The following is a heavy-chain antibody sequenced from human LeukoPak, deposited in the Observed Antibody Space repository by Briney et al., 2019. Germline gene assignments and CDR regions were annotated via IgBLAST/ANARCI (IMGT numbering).Heavy chain of an antibody. J-gene: IGHJ4*02. CDR1: GFTFTIYA. V-gene: IGHV3-23*01. D-gene: IGHD1-14*01. CDR3: ARGVEPLAANTLAY. Sequence: GGSLRLSCAASGFTFTIYAMTWVRQAPGKGLEWVSGIYGSGQTTYYADSVQGRFTISRDNSKNTLYLEMNSLSPDDTAVYYCARGVEPLAANTLAYWGQGTLVTVSS. CDR2: IYGSGQTT.